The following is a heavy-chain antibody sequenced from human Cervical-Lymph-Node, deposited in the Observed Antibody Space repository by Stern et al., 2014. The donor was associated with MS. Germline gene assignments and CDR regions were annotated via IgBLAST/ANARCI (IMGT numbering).Heavy chain of an antibody. Sequence: EDQLVESGGGLVQPGGSLRLSCAASGFTFSSYWMSWVRQAPGKGLEWVASIKKDGSEKYYVDSVKGRFTISRDNSKNSLYLQMNSLRAEDTAVYYCARETLAARGADYWGQGTLVTVSS. CDR1: GFTFSSYW. V-gene: IGHV3-7*01. J-gene: IGHJ4*02. CDR2: IKKDGSEK. D-gene: IGHD6-6*01. CDR3: ARETLAARGADY.